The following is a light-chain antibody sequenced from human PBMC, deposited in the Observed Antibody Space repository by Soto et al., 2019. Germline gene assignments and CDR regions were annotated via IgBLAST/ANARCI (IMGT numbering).Light chain of an antibody. V-gene: IGLV2-23*02. Sequence: QLVLTQPDSVSGSPVPSITRSCTGTSSDVGSYNLVSWYQQHPGKYPKPMIYEVSERPSGVSNRFSGSKSGNTAYLTISGLQAEDEADYYCCSYATPRLFGGGTKLTVL. CDR2: EVS. CDR1: SSDVGSYNL. CDR3: CSYATPRL. J-gene: IGLJ2*01.